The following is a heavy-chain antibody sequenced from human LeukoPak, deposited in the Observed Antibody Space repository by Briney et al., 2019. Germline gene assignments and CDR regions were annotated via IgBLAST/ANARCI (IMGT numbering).Heavy chain of an antibody. D-gene: IGHD4-23*01. CDR2: IYYSGST. J-gene: IGHJ4*02. V-gene: IGHV4-30-4*08. CDR1: GGSISSGDYY. CDR3: ARVTPGVTPDY. Sequence: PSQTLSLTCTVSGGSISSGDYYWSWIRQPPGKGLEWSGYIYYSGSTYYNPSLKSRVTISVDTSKYQFSLKLSSVTAADTAVYYCARVTPGVTPDYWGQGTLVTVSS.